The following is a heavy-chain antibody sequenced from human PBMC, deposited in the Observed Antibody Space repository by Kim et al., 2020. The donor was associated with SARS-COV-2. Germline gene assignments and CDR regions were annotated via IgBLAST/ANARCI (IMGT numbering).Heavy chain of an antibody. CDR2: INTNTGNP. CDR3: ARAAYSQASSGYDSGGMDV. J-gene: IGHJ6*02. Sequence: ASVKVSCKASGYTFTSYAMNWVRQAPGQGLEWMGWINTNTGNPTYAQGFTGRFVFSLDTSVSTAYLQISSLKAEDTAVYYCARAAYSQASSGYDSGGMDVWGQGTTVTVSS. CDR1: GYTFTSYA. V-gene: IGHV7-4-1*02. D-gene: IGHD5-12*01.